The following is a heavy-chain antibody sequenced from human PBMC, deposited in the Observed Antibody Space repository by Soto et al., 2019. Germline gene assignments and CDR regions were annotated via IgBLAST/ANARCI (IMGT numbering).Heavy chain of an antibody. Sequence: QVQLVESGGGVVQPGRSLRLSCAASGFTFSSYGMHWVRQAPGKGLEWVAVISYDGSNKYYADSVKGRFTISRDNSKNTLYLQMNSLRAEDTAVYYCAKDSGVYSYDPLDYWGQGTLVTVSS. J-gene: IGHJ4*02. V-gene: IGHV3-30*18. D-gene: IGHD5-18*01. CDR3: AKDSGVYSYDPLDY. CDR1: GFTFSSYG. CDR2: ISYDGSNK.